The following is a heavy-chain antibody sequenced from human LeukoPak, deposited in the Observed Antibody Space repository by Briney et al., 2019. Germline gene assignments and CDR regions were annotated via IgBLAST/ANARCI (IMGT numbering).Heavy chain of an antibody. Sequence: QCGGSLRLSCAASGFTFDDYAMHWVRQAPGKGLEGVSGISWNSRSIGYADSVKGRFTISRDNAKNSLYLQMNSLRAEDTPLYYCAKDPSSWQRMIFDYWGQGTLVTVSS. D-gene: IGHD6-13*01. CDR3: AKDPSSWQRMIFDY. V-gene: IGHV3-9*01. CDR2: ISWNSRSI. CDR1: GFTFDDYA. J-gene: IGHJ4*02.